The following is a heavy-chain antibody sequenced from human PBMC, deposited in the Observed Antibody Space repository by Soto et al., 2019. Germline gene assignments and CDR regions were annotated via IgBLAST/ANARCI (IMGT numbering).Heavy chain of an antibody. CDR1: GYIFSANY. Sequence: QVILVQSGAEVQKPGASLKVSCKASGYIFSANYIHWVRQAPGQGLEWLGWINPHSGATNYAQKFQGRVTISADDSTNTSHMELNSLTSEDTAIYYCARGGTSGWLKGAYDVWGQGTMVTVS. J-gene: IGHJ3*01. D-gene: IGHD6-19*01. CDR3: ARGGTSGWLKGAYDV. CDR2: INPHSGAT. V-gene: IGHV1-2*02.